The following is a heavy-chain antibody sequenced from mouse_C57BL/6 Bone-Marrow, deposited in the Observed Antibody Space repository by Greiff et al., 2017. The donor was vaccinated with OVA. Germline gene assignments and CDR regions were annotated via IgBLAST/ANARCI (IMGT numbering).Heavy chain of an antibody. V-gene: IGHV2-2*01. Sequence: QVQLQQSGPGLVQPSQSLSITCTVSGFSLTSYGVHWVRQSPGKGLEWLGVIWSGGSTDYNAAVISGLSISKDNSKSQVFFKMNSLRADDTAIYYCARRGAEICYDYSFAYWGQGTLVTVSA. CDR2: IWSGGST. CDR1: GFSLTSYG. D-gene: IGHD2-4*01. J-gene: IGHJ3*01. CDR3: ARRGAEICYDYSFAY.